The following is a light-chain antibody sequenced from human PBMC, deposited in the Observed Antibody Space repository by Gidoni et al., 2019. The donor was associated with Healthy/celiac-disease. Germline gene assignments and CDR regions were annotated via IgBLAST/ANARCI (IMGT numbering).Light chain of an antibody. J-gene: IGKJ5*01. Sequence: DIQMTQSPSSLSASVGDRVTITCQASQDISNYLNWYQQKPGKAPKLLIYDASNLETGVPSRFSGSGSGTDFTFTISSLQPEDIATYYCQQYDNLITFXHXTRLXIK. CDR2: DAS. CDR1: QDISNY. V-gene: IGKV1-33*01. CDR3: QQYDNLIT.